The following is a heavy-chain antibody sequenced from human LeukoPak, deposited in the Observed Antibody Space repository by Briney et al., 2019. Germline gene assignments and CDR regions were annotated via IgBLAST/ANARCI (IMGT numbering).Heavy chain of an antibody. D-gene: IGHD6-19*01. CDR3: LRERSSVWSGDC. J-gene: IGHJ4*02. Sequence: SETLSLTCVVSDFSINSTYYWGWIRQPPGKGLEWIGTIYHSGNTYYNPSLKRRVTISVETSKNQCFLRLASVTAADTAVYYCLRERSSVWSGDCWGQGTLVTVSS. CDR2: IYHSGNT. V-gene: IGHV4-38-2*02. CDR1: DFSINSTYY.